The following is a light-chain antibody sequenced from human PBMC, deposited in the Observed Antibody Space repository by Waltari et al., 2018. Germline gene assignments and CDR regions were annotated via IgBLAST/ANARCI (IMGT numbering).Light chain of an antibody. V-gene: IGKV1-39*01. CDR2: AAS. Sequence: DIQMTQSPSSLSASVGDRVTITCRASQSISSYLNWYQQKPGKAPKLLIYAASSLQSGVPSRLSGSGSGTDFTLTISSLQPEDFATYYCQQSYSTPRTLGQGTKLESK. J-gene: IGKJ2*02. CDR1: QSISSY. CDR3: QQSYSTPRT.